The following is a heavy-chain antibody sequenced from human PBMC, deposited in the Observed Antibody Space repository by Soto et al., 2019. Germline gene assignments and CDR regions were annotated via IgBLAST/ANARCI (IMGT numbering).Heavy chain of an antibody. D-gene: IGHD6-13*01. CDR1: GGSISSGGYY. V-gene: IGHV4-31*03. CDR2: IYYSGST. J-gene: IGHJ5*02. CDR3: ARTVIAAAGSWFDP. Sequence: SETLSLTCTVSGGSISSGGYYWSWIRQHPGKGLEWIGYIYYSGSTYYNPSLKSRVTISVDTSKNQFSLKLSSVTAADTAVYYCARTVIAAAGSWFDPWGQGTLVTVSS.